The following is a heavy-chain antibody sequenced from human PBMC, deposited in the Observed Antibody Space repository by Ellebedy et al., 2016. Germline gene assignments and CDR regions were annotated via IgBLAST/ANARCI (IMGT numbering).Heavy chain of an antibody. CDR1: GFTFSTYW. CDR2: IKEDGSNK. V-gene: IGHV3-7*01. J-gene: IGHJ4*02. Sequence: GGSLRLSCAASGFTFSTYWMYWVRQAPGKGLEWVASIKEDGSNKHYVDSVKGRFTISRDNAKNSLYLQMNGLRVEDTAIYYCATDLHLFTRGWGYWGQGTLVTVSS. CDR3: ATDLHLFTRGWGY. D-gene: IGHD2-21*01.